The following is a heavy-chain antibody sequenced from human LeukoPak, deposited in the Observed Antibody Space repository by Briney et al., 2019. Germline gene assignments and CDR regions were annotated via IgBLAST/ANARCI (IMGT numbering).Heavy chain of an antibody. D-gene: IGHD2-2*01. V-gene: IGHV1-69*13. Sequence: ASVKVSCKASGGTFSSYAISWVRQAPGQGLEWMGGIIPIFGTANYAQKFQGRVTITADESTSTAYMELSSLRSEDTAVYYCARNVVVVPAAEDYYYGMDVWGQGTTVTVSS. CDR3: ARNVVVVPAAEDYYYGMDV. CDR2: IIPIFGTA. CDR1: GGTFSSYA. J-gene: IGHJ6*02.